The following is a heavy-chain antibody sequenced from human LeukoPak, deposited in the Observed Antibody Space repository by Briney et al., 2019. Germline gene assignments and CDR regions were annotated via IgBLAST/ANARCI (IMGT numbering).Heavy chain of an antibody. CDR1: GFTFSSYA. V-gene: IGHV3-30*04. D-gene: IGHD6-13*01. J-gene: IGHJ6*03. CDR2: ISYDGSNK. CDR3: ARVGIAAAGLYYYYYYYMDV. Sequence: PGGSLRLSCAASGFTFSSYAMHWVRQAPGKGLEWVAVISYDGSNKYYADSVKGRFTISRDNSKSTLYLQMNSLRAEDTAVYYCARVGIAAAGLYYYYYYYMDVWGKGTTVTVSS.